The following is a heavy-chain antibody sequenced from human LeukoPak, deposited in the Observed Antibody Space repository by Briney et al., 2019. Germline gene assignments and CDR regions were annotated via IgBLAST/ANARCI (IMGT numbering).Heavy chain of an antibody. CDR2: ISSTSSTI. Sequence: GGSLRLSCAASGFTFNTYNMNWVRQAPGKGLEWVSYISSTSSTIYYADSVKGRFTISRDNAKNSLYLQMNNLRVEDTAVYYCAPTYYYESSGHQGGQGTLVTVSA. J-gene: IGHJ4*02. CDR1: GFTFNTYN. D-gene: IGHD3-22*01. V-gene: IGHV3-48*01. CDR3: APTYYYESSGHQ.